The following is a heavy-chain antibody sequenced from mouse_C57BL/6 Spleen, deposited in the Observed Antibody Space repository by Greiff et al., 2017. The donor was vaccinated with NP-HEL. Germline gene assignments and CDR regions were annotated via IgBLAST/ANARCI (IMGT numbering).Heavy chain of an antibody. Sequence: QVQLQQPGAELVMPGASVKLSCKASGYTFTSYWMHWVKQRPGQGLEWIGEIDPSDSYTNYKHKFKGKSTLTVDKSSSTAYMQLSSLTSEDSAVYDCARGDPAYAMDYWGQGTSVTFAS. J-gene: IGHJ4*01. CDR2: IDPSDSYT. V-gene: IGHV1-69*01. CDR1: GYTFTSYW. CDR3: ARGDPAYAMDY.